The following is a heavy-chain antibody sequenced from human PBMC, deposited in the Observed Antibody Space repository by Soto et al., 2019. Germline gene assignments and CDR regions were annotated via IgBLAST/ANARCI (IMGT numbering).Heavy chain of an antibody. CDR2: IYYSGST. V-gene: IGHV4-59*01. D-gene: IGHD3-10*01. Sequence: PSETLSLTCTVSGGSISSYYWSWIRQPPGKGLEWIGYIYYSGSTNYNPSLKSRVTISVDTSKNQFSLKLSSVTAADTAVYYCARVHGSGSYSLLYYYYYGMDVWGQGTTVTVSS. CDR3: ARVHGSGSYSLLYYYYYGMDV. CDR1: GGSISSYY. J-gene: IGHJ6*02.